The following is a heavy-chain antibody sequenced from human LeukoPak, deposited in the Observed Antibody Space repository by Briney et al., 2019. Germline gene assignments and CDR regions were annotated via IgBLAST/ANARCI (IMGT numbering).Heavy chain of an antibody. D-gene: IGHD2-15*01. CDR3: ATTGEGYCSGGSCYYYFFDI. CDR2: ISGSGGST. Sequence: PGGSLRLSCAASGFDFSRQWMSWVRQAPGKGLEWVSAISGSGGSTYYADSVKGRFTISRDNSKNTLYLQMNSLRAEDTAVYYCATTGEGYCSGGSCYYYFFDIWGQGTMVTVSS. V-gene: IGHV3-23*01. CDR1: GFDFSRQW. J-gene: IGHJ3*02.